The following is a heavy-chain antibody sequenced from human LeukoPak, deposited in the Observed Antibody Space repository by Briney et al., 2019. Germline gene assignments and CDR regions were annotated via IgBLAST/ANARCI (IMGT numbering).Heavy chain of an antibody. CDR3: ASKGSSGYNFDY. J-gene: IGHJ4*02. CDR1: GYTFTGYY. CDR2: INPNSGGT. D-gene: IGHD3-22*01. V-gene: IGHV1-2*02. Sequence: GASVKVSCRASGYTFTGYYMHWVPQAPGQGLEWMGWINPNSGGTNYAQKFQGRVTMTRVTSISTAYMELSRLRSDDTAVYYCASKGSSGYNFDYWGQGTLVTVSS.